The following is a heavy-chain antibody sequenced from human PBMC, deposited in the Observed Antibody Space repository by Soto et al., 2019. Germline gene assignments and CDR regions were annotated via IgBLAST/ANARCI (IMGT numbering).Heavy chain of an antibody. CDR3: ARHVSTYSSGWSGGDY. V-gene: IGHV5-10-1*01. CDR1: GYSFTSYW. CDR2: IDPSDSYT. D-gene: IGHD6-19*01. Sequence: PGESLKISCNGSGYSFTSYWITWVRQMPGKGLEWMGRIDPSDSYTNYSPSFQGHVTISADKSISTAYLQWSSLQASDTAMYYCARHVSTYSSGWSGGDYWGQGTPVTVYS. J-gene: IGHJ4*02.